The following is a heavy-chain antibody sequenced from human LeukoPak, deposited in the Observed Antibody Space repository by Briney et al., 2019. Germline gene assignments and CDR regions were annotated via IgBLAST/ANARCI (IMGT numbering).Heavy chain of an antibody. CDR2: INPDGSST. V-gene: IGHV3-74*01. D-gene: IGHD5-12*01. CDR3: AKDHTPDSRYDIDY. J-gene: IGHJ4*02. CDR1: GFTFSTYW. Sequence: GGSLRLSCAASGFTFSTYWMHWVRQVPGKGLVWVSRINPDGSSTSYADSVKGRFTISRDNAKSTLYLQMNSLRAEDTAVYYCAKDHTPDSRYDIDYWGQGTLVTVSS.